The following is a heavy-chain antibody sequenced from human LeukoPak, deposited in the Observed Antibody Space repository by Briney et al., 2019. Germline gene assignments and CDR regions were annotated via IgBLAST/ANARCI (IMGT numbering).Heavy chain of an antibody. Sequence: GASVEVSCKASGYSFIAYYMHWVRQAPGQGLEWMGWINPNSGGANFAQKFQGRVTMTRDTSISTAYMDLSRLTSDDTAVYYCARITSSPPGGFGQWGQGTLVTVSS. CDR3: ARITSSPPGGFGQ. J-gene: IGHJ4*02. V-gene: IGHV1-2*02. D-gene: IGHD3/OR15-3a*01. CDR2: INPNSGGA. CDR1: GYSFIAYY.